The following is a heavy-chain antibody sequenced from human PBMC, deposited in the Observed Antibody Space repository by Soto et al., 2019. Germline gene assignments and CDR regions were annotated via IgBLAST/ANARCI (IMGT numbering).Heavy chain of an antibody. CDR2: IYSGGST. V-gene: IGHV3-53*01. CDR1: GFTVSSNY. CDR3: SAVDAAHQVDYYYGMDV. Sequence: GGSLRLSCAASGFTVSSNYMSWVRQAPGKGLEWVSVIYSGGSTYYADSVKGRFTISRDNSKNTLYLQMNSLRAEDTAVYYCSAVDAAHQVDYYYGMDVWGQGTTVTV. D-gene: IGHD2-15*01. J-gene: IGHJ6*02.